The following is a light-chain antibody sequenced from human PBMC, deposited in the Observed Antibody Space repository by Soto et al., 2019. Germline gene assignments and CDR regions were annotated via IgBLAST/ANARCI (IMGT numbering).Light chain of an antibody. CDR3: QQLNSFPYT. J-gene: IGKJ2*01. CDR2: AAS. Sequence: ILLTQSPSSLSASVGDRVTITCRASRGLSDSLAWYQQKPGKAPNLLIYAASTLQSGVPSRFSGSGSGTDFTLTISSLQPEDSSNYLCQQLNSFPYTFGQATRLE. CDR1: RGLSDS. V-gene: IGKV1-9*01.